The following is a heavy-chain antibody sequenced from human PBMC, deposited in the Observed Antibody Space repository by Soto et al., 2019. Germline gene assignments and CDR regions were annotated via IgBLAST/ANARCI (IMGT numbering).Heavy chain of an antibody. CDR1: GFTFSSYG. Sequence: GGSLRLSCAASGFTFSSYGMHWVRQAPGKGLEWVAVIWYDGSNKYYADSVKGRFTISRDNSKNTLYLQMNSLRAEDTAVYYCAREGQLGYYYYGMDVWGQGTTVTVSS. V-gene: IGHV3-33*01. D-gene: IGHD6-6*01. J-gene: IGHJ6*02. CDR2: IWYDGSNK. CDR3: AREGQLGYYYYGMDV.